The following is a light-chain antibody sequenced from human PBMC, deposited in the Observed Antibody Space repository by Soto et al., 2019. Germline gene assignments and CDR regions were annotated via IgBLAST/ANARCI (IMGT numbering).Light chain of an antibody. V-gene: IGLV2-14*01. Sequence: QSVLTQPASVSGSPGQSITISCTGTSSDFGGYNYVSWYQQHPGKAPKFMIYDVSNRPSGVPDRFSGSKSGNTASLTVSGLQAEDEADYYCSSYAGRIPPYVFVTGTKVTVL. J-gene: IGLJ1*01. CDR2: DVS. CDR3: SSYAGRIPPYV. CDR1: SSDFGGYNY.